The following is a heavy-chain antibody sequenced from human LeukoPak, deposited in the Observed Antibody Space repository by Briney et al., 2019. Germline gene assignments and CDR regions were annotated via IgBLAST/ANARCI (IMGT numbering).Heavy chain of an antibody. CDR2: IKQDGSEK. CDR3: ASGSITMVRGAQYFDY. Sequence: GGSLRLSCAASGFTFSSYWMSWVRQAPGKGLEWVANIKQDGSEKYYVDSVKGRFTISRDNAKNSLYLQMNSLRAEDTAVYYCASGSITMVRGAQYFDYWGQGTLVTVSS. J-gene: IGHJ4*02. D-gene: IGHD3-10*01. CDR1: GFTFSSYW. V-gene: IGHV3-7*01.